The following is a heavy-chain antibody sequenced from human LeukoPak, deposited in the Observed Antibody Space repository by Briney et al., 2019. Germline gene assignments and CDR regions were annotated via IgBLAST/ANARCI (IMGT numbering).Heavy chain of an antibody. J-gene: IGHJ6*02. CDR3: AKDRGDGSPLGYCSSTSCPQNYYYYGMDV. CDR2: ISWNSGSI. V-gene: IGHV3-9*01. Sequence: GGSLRLSCAASGFTFDDYVMHWVRQAPGKGLEWVSGISWNSGSIGYADSVKGRFTISRDNAKNSLYLQMNSLRAEDTALYYCAKDRGDGSPLGYCSSTSCPQNYYYYGMDVWGQGTTVTVSS. D-gene: IGHD2-2*01. CDR1: GFTFDDYV.